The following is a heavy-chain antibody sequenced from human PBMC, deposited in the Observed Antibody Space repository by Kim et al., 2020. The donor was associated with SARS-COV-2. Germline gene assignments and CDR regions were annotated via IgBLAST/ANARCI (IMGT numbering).Heavy chain of an antibody. J-gene: IGHJ4*02. CDR1: GGTFSSYT. D-gene: IGHD3-10*01. V-gene: IGHV1-69*02. CDR2: IIPILGIA. Sequence: SVKVSCKASGGTFSSYTISWVRQAPGQGLEWMGRIIPILGIANYAQKFQGRVTITADKSTSTAYMELSSLRSEDTAVYYCARGGFGELFLDYWGQGTLVTVSS. CDR3: ARGGFGELFLDY.